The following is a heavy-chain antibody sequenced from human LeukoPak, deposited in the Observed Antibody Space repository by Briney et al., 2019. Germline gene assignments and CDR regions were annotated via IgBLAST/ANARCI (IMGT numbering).Heavy chain of an antibody. Sequence: PGGCLRLSCAASGFTFSSYIMNWVRQAPGKGLEWVSYISSSSSTIYYADSVKGRFTISRNNAKNSLYLQMNSLRAEDTAVYYCLPRFDYWGQGTLVTVSS. CDR3: LPRFDY. J-gene: IGHJ4*02. CDR1: GFTFSSYI. CDR2: ISSSSSTI. V-gene: IGHV3-48*04.